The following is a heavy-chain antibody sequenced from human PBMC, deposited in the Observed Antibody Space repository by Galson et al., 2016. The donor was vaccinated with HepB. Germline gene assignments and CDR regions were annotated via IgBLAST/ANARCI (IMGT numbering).Heavy chain of an antibody. CDR1: GFTFSAYS. V-gene: IGHV3-48*01. D-gene: IGHD5-18*01. J-gene: IGHJ4*02. CDR3: ARDVLLDTAMH. CDR2: ISGSGSTV. Sequence: LRLSCAASGFTFSAYSMNWVRQAPGKGLEWLSYISGSGSTVHYADSEKGRFTVSRDNAKNSMYLEMNNLRAEDTAVYYCARDVLLDTAMHWGQGTLVTVSS.